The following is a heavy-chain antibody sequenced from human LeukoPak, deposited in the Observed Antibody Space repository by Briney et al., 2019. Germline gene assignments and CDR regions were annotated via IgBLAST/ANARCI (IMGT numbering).Heavy chain of an antibody. CDR2: IKEDGSDK. J-gene: IGHJ4*02. CDR3: AKDIGYPSFDV. CDR1: GFTFSNSW. Sequence: GGSLRLSCAASGFTFSNSWMAWVRQAPGKGLEGGAHIKEDGSDKKYVDSVTGPFPIFREHPKNSMLLQMDRMRAEGTAVYYCAKDIGYPSFDVWGQGSLVTVSS. V-gene: IGHV3-7*05. D-gene: IGHD5-12*01.